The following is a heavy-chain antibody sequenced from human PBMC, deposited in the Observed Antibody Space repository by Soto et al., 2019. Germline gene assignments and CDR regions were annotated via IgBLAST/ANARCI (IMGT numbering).Heavy chain of an antibody. CDR3: AGTLSPVMVTPFGYPQLSFDY. CDR1: GVSVSNFY. V-gene: IGHV4-59*02. CDR2: IYNSGDT. D-gene: IGHD5-18*01. J-gene: IGHJ4*02. Sequence: SETLSLTXTVSGVSVSNFYWSWIRQSPGRGLESMGYIYNSGDTNYNPSLKSRASISVDTSKNQFSLKLHSVSAADTAAYFCAGTLSPVMVTPFGYPQLSFDYWGQGTLVTVSS.